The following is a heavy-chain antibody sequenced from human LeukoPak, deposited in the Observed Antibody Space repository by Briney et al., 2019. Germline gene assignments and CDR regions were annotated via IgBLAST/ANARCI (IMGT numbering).Heavy chain of an antibody. J-gene: IGHJ4*02. V-gene: IGHV4-39*01. Sequence: SETLSLTCTVSGGSISSSNSYWGWIRQPPGKGLEWIGTIYHTGSTYYNPSLKSRVTISVDTSKNQFSLNLSSVTAADTAVYYCARYYYDSRFFDYWGQGALVTVTS. CDR1: GGSISSSNSY. CDR3: ARYYYDSRFFDY. D-gene: IGHD3-22*01. CDR2: IYHTGST.